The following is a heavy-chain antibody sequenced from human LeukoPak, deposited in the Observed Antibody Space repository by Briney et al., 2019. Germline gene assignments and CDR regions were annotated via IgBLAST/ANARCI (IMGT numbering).Heavy chain of an antibody. CDR2: ISYDGSNK. D-gene: IGHD2-2*01. J-gene: IGHJ6*04. CDR1: GLTFSSYG. V-gene: IGHV3-30*18. CDR3: AKGAFGCSSTSCYPYYYYGMDV. Sequence: GGSLRLSCAASGLTFSSYGMHWVRQTPGKGLEWVAVISYDGSNKYYADSVKGRFTISRDNSKNTLYLQMNSLRAEDTAVYYCAKGAFGCSSTSCYPYYYYGMDVWGKGTTVTVSS.